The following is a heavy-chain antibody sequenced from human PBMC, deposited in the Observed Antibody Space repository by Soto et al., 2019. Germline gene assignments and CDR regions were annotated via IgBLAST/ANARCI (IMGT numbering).Heavy chain of an antibody. CDR2: IYYSGST. Sequence: QVQLQESGPGLVKPSQTLSLTCTVSGGSISSGGYYWSWIRQHPGKGLEWIGYIYYSGSTYYNPSLKSRVTISVDTSKNQFSLKLSSMTAEDTAEYYCARETTSYYYDSSGYYDYWGQGTLVTVSS. CDR1: GGSISSGGYY. J-gene: IGHJ4*02. V-gene: IGHV4-31*03. D-gene: IGHD3-22*01. CDR3: ARETTSYYYDSSGYYDY.